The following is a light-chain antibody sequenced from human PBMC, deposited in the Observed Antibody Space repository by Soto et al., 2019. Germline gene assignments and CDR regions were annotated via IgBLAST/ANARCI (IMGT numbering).Light chain of an antibody. Sequence: EIVLTQSPGTLSLSPGERATLSCRASQSISTSYLAWYQQKPGQAPRLLIYGSSSRATGIPDRFSGGGSGAEYTLTISSLQSEDFAVYYCQQYGSSPETFGQGTKVDIK. CDR3: QQYGSSPET. CDR2: GSS. V-gene: IGKV3-20*01. CDR1: QSISTSY. J-gene: IGKJ1*01.